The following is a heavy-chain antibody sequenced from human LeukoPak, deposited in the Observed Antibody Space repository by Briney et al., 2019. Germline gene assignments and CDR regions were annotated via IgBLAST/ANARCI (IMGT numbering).Heavy chain of an antibody. V-gene: IGHV4-59*11. CDR2: INYSGST. CDR1: GGSISSHH. Sequence: PSETLSLTCTVSGGSISSHHWNWIRQPPGKGLEWIGYINYSGSTYYNPSLKSRVTISLDTSKNYFSLKLSSVTAADTAVYYCAGYDSSGYYGFGAFDIWGQGTVVTVSS. J-gene: IGHJ3*02. D-gene: IGHD3-22*01. CDR3: AGYDSSGYYGFGAFDI.